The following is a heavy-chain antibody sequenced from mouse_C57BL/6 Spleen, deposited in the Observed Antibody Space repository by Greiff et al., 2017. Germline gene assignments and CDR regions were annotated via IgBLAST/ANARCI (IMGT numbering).Heavy chain of an antibody. CDR3: AIDSSGYQFAY. CDR1: GYTFTSYT. CDR2: INPSSGYT. V-gene: IGHV1-4*01. Sequence: QVQLQQSGAELARPGASVKMSCKASGYTFTSYTMLWVKQRPGQGLEWIGYINPSSGYTKYNQKFKDKATLTADKSSSTAYMQLSSLTSEDSAVYYCAIDSSGYQFAYWGQGTLVTVSA. J-gene: IGHJ3*01. D-gene: IGHD3-2*02.